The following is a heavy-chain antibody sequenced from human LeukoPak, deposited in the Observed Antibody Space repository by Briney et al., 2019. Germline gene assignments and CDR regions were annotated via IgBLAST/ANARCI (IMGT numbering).Heavy chain of an antibody. CDR3: AREKRAKYSFDY. D-gene: IGHD2-15*01. CDR2: ISYDGSNK. CDR1: GFTFSSYA. V-gene: IGHV3-30*04. Sequence: PGGSLILSCAASGFTFSSYAMHWVRQAPGKGLEWVAVISYDGSNKYYADSVKGRFTISRDNSKNTLYLQMNSLRAEDTAVYYCAREKRAKYSFDYWGQGTLVTVSS. J-gene: IGHJ4*02.